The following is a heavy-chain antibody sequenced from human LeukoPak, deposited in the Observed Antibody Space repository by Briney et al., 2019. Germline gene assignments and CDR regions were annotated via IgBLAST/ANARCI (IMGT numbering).Heavy chain of an antibody. CDR3: AREKTACGGDWYDS. CDR2: ISSSGTPI. V-gene: IGHV3-48*03. Sequence: GGSLRLSCAASGFTFSSYEMNWVRQAPGKGLEWVSYISSSGTPIHYADSVKGRFTISRDNAKNSLFLQMNSLRAEDTAVYYCAREKTACGGDWYDSWGQGTLVTVSS. J-gene: IGHJ5*01. CDR1: GFTFSSYE. D-gene: IGHD2-21*01.